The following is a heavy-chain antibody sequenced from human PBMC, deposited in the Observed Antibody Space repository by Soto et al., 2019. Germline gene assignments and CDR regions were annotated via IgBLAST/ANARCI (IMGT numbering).Heavy chain of an antibody. J-gene: IGHJ4*02. D-gene: IGHD3-10*01. CDR1: GFTVSNNY. Sequence: EVQLVESGGGLIQPGGSLRLSCAVSGFTVSNNYMSWVRQAPGKGLEGVSVIYSGGYTAYGDSVKGRFTISRDNSKNTIYLKRKTLRAHDPAVFYGASRGGGGGYWGQGTLVTVSS. CDR2: IYSGGYT. CDR3: ASRGGGGGY. V-gene: IGHV3-53*01.